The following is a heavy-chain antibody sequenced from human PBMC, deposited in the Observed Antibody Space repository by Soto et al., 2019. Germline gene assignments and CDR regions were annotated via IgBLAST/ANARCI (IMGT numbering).Heavy chain of an antibody. CDR2: ISPGSRYP. V-gene: IGHV3-11*06. CDR3: VRGGGGGLFDP. D-gene: IGHD2-15*01. J-gene: IGHJ5*02. CDR1: GFTFGDSY. Sequence: GGSLRLSCAGPGFTFGDSYMSWIRQAPGKGLEWLSYISPGSRYPAYADSVKGRFTISRDNAKRSLYLQMMSLTAEDTAIYYCVRGGGGGLFDPWGQGTMVTVSS.